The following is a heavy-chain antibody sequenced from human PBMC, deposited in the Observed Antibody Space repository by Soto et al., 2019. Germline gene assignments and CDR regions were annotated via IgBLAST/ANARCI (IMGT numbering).Heavy chain of an antibody. D-gene: IGHD6-6*01. J-gene: IGHJ3*02. V-gene: IGHV4-31*03. Sequence: SEPLSLTCPVSGGSISSGGYYWSWIRQHPGKGLEWIGYIYYSGSTYYNPSLKSRVTISVDTSKNQFSLKLSSVTAADTAVYYCAGGSSSGAFDIWGQGTMVTVSS. CDR3: AGGSSSGAFDI. CDR1: GGSISSGGYY. CDR2: IYYSGST.